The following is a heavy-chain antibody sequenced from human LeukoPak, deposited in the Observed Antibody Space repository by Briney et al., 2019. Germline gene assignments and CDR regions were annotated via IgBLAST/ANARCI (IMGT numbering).Heavy chain of an antibody. CDR1: GYSISSGYY. D-gene: IGHD1-26*01. V-gene: IGHV4-38-2*02. Sequence: SETLSLTCTVSGYSISSGYYWGWIRQPPGKGLEWIGSIYHSGSTYYNPSLKSRVTISVDTSKNQFSLKLSSVTAADTAVYYCARARRWGGSYENWFDPWGQGTLVTVSS. J-gene: IGHJ5*02. CDR2: IYHSGST. CDR3: ARARRWGGSYENWFDP.